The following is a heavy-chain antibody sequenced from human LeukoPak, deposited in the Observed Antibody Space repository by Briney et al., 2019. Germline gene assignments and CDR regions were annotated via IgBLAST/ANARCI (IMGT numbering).Heavy chain of an antibody. D-gene: IGHD2-15*01. CDR3: ARDTCSGGSCYPGGWFDP. J-gene: IGHJ5*02. CDR1: GYTFTGYY. V-gene: IGHV1-2*02. CDR2: INPNSGGT. Sequence: GASVKVSCKASGYTFTGYYMHWVRQAPGQGLEWMGWINPNSGGTNYAQKFQGRITMTRDTSISTAYMELSRLRSDDTAVYYCARDTCSGGSCYPGGWFDPWGQGTLVTVSS.